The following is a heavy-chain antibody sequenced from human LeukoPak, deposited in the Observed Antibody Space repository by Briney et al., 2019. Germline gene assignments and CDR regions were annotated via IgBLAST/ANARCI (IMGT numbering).Heavy chain of an antibody. V-gene: IGHV4-59*01. Sequence: SETLSLTCTISGGSISSYYWSWIRQPPGKGLEWIGYIYYSGSTNYNPSLKSRVTISVDTSKNQFSLKLSSVTAADTAVYYCARDNYWGQGTLVTVSS. CDR1: GGSISSYY. J-gene: IGHJ4*02. CDR2: IYYSGST. CDR3: ARDNY.